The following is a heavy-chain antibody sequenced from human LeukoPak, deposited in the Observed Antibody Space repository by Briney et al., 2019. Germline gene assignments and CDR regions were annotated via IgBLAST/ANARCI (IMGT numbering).Heavy chain of an antibody. Sequence: GGSLRLSCAASGFTFSSYSMNWVRQAPGKGLEWVSSISSSSSYIYYADSEKGRFTISRDNAKNSLYLQMNSLRAEDTAVYYCARDRISMIGVDSPWFDPWGQGTLVTVSS. V-gene: IGHV3-21*01. D-gene: IGHD3-22*01. CDR1: GFTFSSYS. CDR2: ISSSSSYI. CDR3: ARDRISMIGVDSPWFDP. J-gene: IGHJ5*02.